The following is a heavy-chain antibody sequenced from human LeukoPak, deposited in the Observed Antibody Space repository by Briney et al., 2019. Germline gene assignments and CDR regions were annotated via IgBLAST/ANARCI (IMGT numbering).Heavy chain of an antibody. J-gene: IGHJ4*02. D-gene: IGHD3-22*01. CDR1: GFTFSSYA. CDR2: ISGSGGST. V-gene: IGHV3-23*01. CDR3: AKSYYYDSSGYYPFDY. Sequence: GGSLRLSCAASGFTFSSYAMSWVRQAPGKGLEWVSAISGSGGSTYYADSVKGRFTISRDNSKNTLYLQMNSLRAEDTAVYYCAKSYYYDSSGYYPFDYWGQGTLVTVSS.